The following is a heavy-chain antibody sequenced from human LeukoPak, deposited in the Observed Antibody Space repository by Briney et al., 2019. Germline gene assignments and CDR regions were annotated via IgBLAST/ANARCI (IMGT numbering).Heavy chain of an antibody. Sequence: PGGSLRLSCAASGFTFSSYAMHWVRQAPGKGLEWVAVISYDGSNKYYADSVKGRFTISRDNSKNTLYLQMNSLRAEDTAVYYCARDGGFRVYYGSGSYYRAFDIWREETMVTVSS. V-gene: IGHV3-30*04. CDR2: ISYDGSNK. CDR3: ARDGGFRVYYGSGSYYRAFDI. J-gene: IGHJ3*02. CDR1: GFTFSSYA. D-gene: IGHD3-10*01.